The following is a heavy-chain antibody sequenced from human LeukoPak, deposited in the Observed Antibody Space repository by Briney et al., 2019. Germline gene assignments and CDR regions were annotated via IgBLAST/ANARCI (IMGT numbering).Heavy chain of an antibody. Sequence: GASVKVSCKASGYTFTSYDINWVRQATGQGLEWMGWMNPNSGNTGYAQKFQGRVTMTRNTSISTAHMELSSLRSEDTAVYYCARFLLSGSLVDYWGQGTLVTVFS. D-gene: IGHD3-22*01. CDR1: GYTFTSYD. J-gene: IGHJ4*02. CDR3: ARFLLSGSLVDY. V-gene: IGHV1-8*01. CDR2: MNPNSGNT.